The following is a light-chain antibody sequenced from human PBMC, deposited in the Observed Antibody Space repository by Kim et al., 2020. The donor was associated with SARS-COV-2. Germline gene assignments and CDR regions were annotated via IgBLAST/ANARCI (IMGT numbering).Light chain of an antibody. CDR2: GYK. CDR3: NSRDSSGNHVL. V-gene: IGLV3-19*01. J-gene: IGLJ3*02. CDR1: RLRGYY. Sequence: ALGKPGTVTCQGDRLRGYYASWFRQKAGPAPLLVLYGYKNRPPGIPDRFSGSGSGNTASLTITGAQAEDEADYYCNSRDSSGNHVLFGGGTQLTVL.